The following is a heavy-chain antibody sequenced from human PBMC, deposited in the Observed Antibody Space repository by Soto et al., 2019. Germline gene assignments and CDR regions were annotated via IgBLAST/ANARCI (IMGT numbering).Heavy chain of an antibody. D-gene: IGHD2-15*01. J-gene: IGHJ6*02. V-gene: IGHV4-39*01. CDR1: GGSISSSSYY. Sequence: PSETLSLTCTVSGGSISSSSYYWGWIRQPPGKGLEWIGSIYYSGSTYYNPSLKSRVTISVDTSKNQFSLKRSSVTAADTAVYYCASLKGVAATPYYYYGMDVWGQGTTVTVS. CDR3: ASLKGVAATPYYYYGMDV. CDR2: IYYSGST.